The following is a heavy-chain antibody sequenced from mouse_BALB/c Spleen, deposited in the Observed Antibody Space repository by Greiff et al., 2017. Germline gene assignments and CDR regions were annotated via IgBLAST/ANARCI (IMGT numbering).Heavy chain of an antibody. J-gene: IGHJ2*01. Sequence: VQLQQSGAELVRPGASVTLSCKASGYTFTDYEMHWVKQTPVHGLEWIGAIDPETGGTAYNQKFKGKATLTADKSSSTAYMELRSLTSEDSAVYYCTRGGDYYGSPFDYWGQGTTLTVSS. V-gene: IGHV1-15*01. CDR2: IDPETGGT. CDR3: TRGGDYYGSPFDY. CDR1: GYTFTDYE. D-gene: IGHD1-1*01.